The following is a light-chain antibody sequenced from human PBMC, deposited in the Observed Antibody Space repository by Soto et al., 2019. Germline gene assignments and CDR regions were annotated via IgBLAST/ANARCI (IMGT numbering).Light chain of an antibody. J-gene: IGLJ2*01. CDR1: LSDVGGYNF. CDR3: CSYGGGKTPLV. Sequence: QSAPTQPRSVSGSPGQSVAISCTGSLSDVGGYNFVSWYQQLPGTAPRLILYDVTKRPSGVPGRFSGSKSGNTASLTISGLQAEDEADYYCCSYGGGKTPLVFGGGTKLTVL. V-gene: IGLV2-11*01. CDR2: DVT.